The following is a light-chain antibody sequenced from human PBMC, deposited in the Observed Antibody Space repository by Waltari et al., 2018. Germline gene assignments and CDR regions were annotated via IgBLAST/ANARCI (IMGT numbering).Light chain of an antibody. J-gene: IGLJ3*02. Sequence: QSALTQPASVSGSPGQSITLSCTGTSRDIGPYDLVPWFQHHPGKVPRLMIYEATQRPSGVSDRFSGSKSGNTASLTISGLQAEDEADYYCCSYVRDVTWVFGGGTKLTVL. V-gene: IGLV2-23*01. CDR3: CSYVRDVTWV. CDR2: EAT. CDR1: SRDIGPYDL.